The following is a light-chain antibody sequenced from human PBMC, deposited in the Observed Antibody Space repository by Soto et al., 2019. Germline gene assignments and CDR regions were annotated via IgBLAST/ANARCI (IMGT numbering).Light chain of an antibody. Sequence: QSALTQPASVSGSPGQSITISCTGSSNDIGAYKYVSWYQQYPGKAPKLIIFEVSNRPSGVSNRFSGSKSGNTASLTIAGLQAEDEADYHCSSYTTGNTLYVFGGGTKLTVL. CDR2: EVS. V-gene: IGLV2-14*01. CDR1: SNDIGAYKY. J-gene: IGLJ1*01. CDR3: SSYTTGNTLYV.